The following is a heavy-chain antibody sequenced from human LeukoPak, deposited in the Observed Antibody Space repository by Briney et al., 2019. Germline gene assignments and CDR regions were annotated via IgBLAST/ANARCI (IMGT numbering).Heavy chain of an antibody. Sequence: GGSLRLSCAASGFTFSSYAMSWVRQAPGKGLEWVSAISGSGGSTYYADSVKGRFTISRDNSKNTLYLQMNSLRAEDTAVYYCAQSGYDRPYYFDYWGQGTLVTVSS. CDR2: ISGSGGST. V-gene: IGHV3-23*01. J-gene: IGHJ4*02. CDR1: GFTFSSYA. CDR3: AQSGYDRPYYFDY. D-gene: IGHD5-12*01.